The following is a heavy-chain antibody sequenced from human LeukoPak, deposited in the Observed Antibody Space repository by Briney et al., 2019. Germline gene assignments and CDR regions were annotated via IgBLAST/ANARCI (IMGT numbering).Heavy chain of an antibody. CDR3: ARHIRWDYSKNWFDP. D-gene: IGHD4-11*01. CDR1: GGSISSSSYD. V-gene: IGHV4-39*01. Sequence: SETLSLTCTVSGGSISSSSYDWGWIPQPPGKGLEWIGSIYYSGSTYYNPSLTIRVTISVDTSKNQFSLNLSSVTAAATSVYYCARHIRWDYSKNWFDPWGQRTLVTVSS. CDR2: IYYSGST. J-gene: IGHJ5*02.